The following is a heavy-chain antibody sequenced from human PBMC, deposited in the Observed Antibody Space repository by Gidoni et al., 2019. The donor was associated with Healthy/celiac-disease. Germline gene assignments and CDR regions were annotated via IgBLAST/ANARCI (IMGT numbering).Heavy chain of an antibody. CDR3: ARGRIAAAGGPDAFDI. J-gene: IGHJ3*02. CDR1: GFTFSSYS. D-gene: IGHD6-13*01. V-gene: IGHV3-21*01. Sequence: EVQLVESGGGLVKPGGSLRLSCAASGFTFSSYSMNWVRQAPGKGRAWVSSISSSSSYIYYADSVKGRFTISRDNAKNSLYLQMNSLRAEDTAVYYCARGRIAAAGGPDAFDIWGQGTMVTVSS. CDR2: ISSSSSYI.